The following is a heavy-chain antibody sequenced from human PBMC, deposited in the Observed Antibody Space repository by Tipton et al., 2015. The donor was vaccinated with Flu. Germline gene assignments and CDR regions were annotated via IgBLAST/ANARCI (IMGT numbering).Heavy chain of an antibody. V-gene: IGHV4-38-2*02. Sequence: TLSLTCTVSGYSISSGYYWGWIRQPPGKGLEWIGSIYHSGSTDYNPSLKSRVTISVDTSKNQFSLKLSSVTAADTAVYYCARVLQWELRRGWFDPWGQGTLVTVSS. CDR3: ARVLQWELRRGWFDP. CDR1: GYSISSGYY. J-gene: IGHJ5*02. CDR2: IYHSGST. D-gene: IGHD1-26*01.